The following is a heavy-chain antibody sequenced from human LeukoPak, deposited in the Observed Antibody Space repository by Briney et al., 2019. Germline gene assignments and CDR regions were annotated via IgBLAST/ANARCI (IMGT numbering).Heavy chain of an antibody. V-gene: IGHV4-61*02. J-gene: IGHJ4*02. CDR3: ARAGIASFDY. D-gene: IGHD3-3*02. Sequence: TSQTLSLTCTVSGGSMSSGSYYWSWIRQPAGKGLEWIGRIFTSGSTNYNPSLKSRVTMSVDTSKNQFSLKLSSVTAADTAVYYCARAGIASFDYWGQGTLVTVSS. CDR2: IFTSGST. CDR1: GGSMSSGSYY.